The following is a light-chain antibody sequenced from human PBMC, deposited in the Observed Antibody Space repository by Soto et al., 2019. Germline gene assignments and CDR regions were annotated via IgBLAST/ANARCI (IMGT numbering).Light chain of an antibody. CDR2: AAS. V-gene: IGKV1-27*01. Sequence: GDRVTITCRASQAISSALAWYQQKPGKVPKLLIYAASTLQSGVPSRFSGSGSGTDFTLTISSLQPEEVATYYCKKYNSAPLTFGGGSKVDIK. CDR1: QAISSA. CDR3: KKYNSAPLT. J-gene: IGKJ4*01.